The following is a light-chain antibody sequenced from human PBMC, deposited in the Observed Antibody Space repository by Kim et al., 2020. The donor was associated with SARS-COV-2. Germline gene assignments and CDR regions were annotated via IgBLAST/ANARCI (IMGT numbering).Light chain of an antibody. Sequence: QTVVTQEPSFSVSPGGTVTLTCGLSSASVSTNNHPSWHQQTPGQAPRTLIYSTNTRSSGVPDRFSGSILGNKAALTITGVQADDESDYYCVLYVGSGIWVFGGGTQLTVL. J-gene: IGLJ3*02. CDR2: STN. CDR3: VLYVGSGIWV. V-gene: IGLV8-61*01. CDR1: SASVSTNNH.